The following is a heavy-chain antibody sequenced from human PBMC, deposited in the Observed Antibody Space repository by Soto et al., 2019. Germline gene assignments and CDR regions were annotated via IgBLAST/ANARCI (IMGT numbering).Heavy chain of an antibody. Sequence: PGGSLRLSCAASGFTFSSYSMNWVRRAPGKGLEWVSYISSSSSTIYYADSVKGRFTISRDNAKNSLYLQMNSLRAEDTAVYYCARAPEDAFDIWGQGTMVT. CDR2: ISSSSSTI. CDR3: ARAPEDAFDI. V-gene: IGHV3-48*01. J-gene: IGHJ3*02. CDR1: GFTFSSYS.